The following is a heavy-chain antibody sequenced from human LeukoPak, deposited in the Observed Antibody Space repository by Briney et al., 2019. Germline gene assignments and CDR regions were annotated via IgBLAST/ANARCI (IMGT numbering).Heavy chain of an antibody. D-gene: IGHD1-14*01. J-gene: IGHJ6*02. CDR3: ARDLFPPNQYGMDV. CDR2: INAGNGNT. CDR1: GYTFTSYA. V-gene: IGHV1-3*01. Sequence: GASVKVSCKASGYTFTSYAMHWVRQAPGQRLEWMGWINAGNGNTKYSQKFQGRVTITRDTSASTAYMELRSLRSDDTAVYYCARDLFPPNQYGMDVWGQGTTVTVSS.